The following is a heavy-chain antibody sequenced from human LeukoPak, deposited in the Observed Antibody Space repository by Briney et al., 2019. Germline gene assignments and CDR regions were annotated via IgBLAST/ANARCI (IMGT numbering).Heavy chain of an antibody. CDR1: GGSIRSSTDY. D-gene: IGHD2-2*03. V-gene: IGHV3-11*04. CDR3: ARVDSYYFDY. J-gene: IGHJ4*02. Sequence: LSLTCTVSGGSIRSSTDYWGWIRQPPGTELEWVSYISSSGSTIYYADSVKGRFTISRDNAKNSLYLQMNSLRAEDTAVYYCARVDSYYFDYWGQGTLVTVSS. CDR2: ISSSGSTI.